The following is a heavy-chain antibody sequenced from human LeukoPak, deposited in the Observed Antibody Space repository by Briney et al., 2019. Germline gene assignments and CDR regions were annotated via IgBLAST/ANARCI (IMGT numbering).Heavy chain of an antibody. J-gene: IGHJ6*04. Sequence: ASVKVSCKVSGYTLTELSMHWVRQAPGKGLEWMGGFDPEDGETIYAQKFQGRVTMTEDTSTDTAYMELSSLRSEDTAVYYCATSKSLWFGSDSYYYYGMDVWGKGTTVTVSS. CDR1: GYTLTELS. CDR3: ATSKSLWFGSDSYYYYGMDV. D-gene: IGHD3-10*01. V-gene: IGHV1-24*01. CDR2: FDPEDGET.